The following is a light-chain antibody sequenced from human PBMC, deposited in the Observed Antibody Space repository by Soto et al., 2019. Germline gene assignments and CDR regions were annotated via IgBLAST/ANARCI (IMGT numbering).Light chain of an antibody. CDR3: QQYGSSPRT. CDR1: QSLSSSY. Sequence: EIVLTQSPGTLSLSPGERATLSCRASQSLSSSYLAWYQQNPGQAPRLLIYGASNRATGVPDRFSGSGSGTEFTLTISSLEPADFAVYYCQQYGSSPRTFGQGTKVEIK. CDR2: GAS. J-gene: IGKJ1*01. V-gene: IGKV3-20*01.